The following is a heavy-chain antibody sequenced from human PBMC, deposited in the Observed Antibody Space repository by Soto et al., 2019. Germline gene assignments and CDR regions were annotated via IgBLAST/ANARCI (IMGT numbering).Heavy chain of an antibody. J-gene: IGHJ4*02. V-gene: IGHV3-15*01. CDR1: GFTFSSFW. Sequence: GGSLRLSCVASGFTFSSFWMSWARQAPGKGLEWVGRIKSKADGGTTDYAAPVKGRFTISRDDSKNTLYLQMNSLKTEDTAVYYCTTDRPRDYWGQGTLVTVSS. CDR3: TTDRPRDY. CDR2: IKSKADGGTT.